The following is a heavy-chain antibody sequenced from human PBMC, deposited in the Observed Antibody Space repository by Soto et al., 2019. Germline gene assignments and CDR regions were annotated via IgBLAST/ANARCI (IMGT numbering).Heavy chain of an antibody. CDR2: VLPVLGTT. Sequence: QVQLEQSGAEVKKPGSSVKVSRKASGDRFTSYAISWVRQAPGQGLEWVGTVLPVLGTTNYAQKLRGRVTITADESTSTAYMELGSLRYEDTAIYYCARDRADRGFDYWGQGTLVTVSS. D-gene: IGHD3-10*01. V-gene: IGHV1-69*18. CDR1: GDRFTSYA. J-gene: IGHJ4*02. CDR3: ARDRADRGFDY.